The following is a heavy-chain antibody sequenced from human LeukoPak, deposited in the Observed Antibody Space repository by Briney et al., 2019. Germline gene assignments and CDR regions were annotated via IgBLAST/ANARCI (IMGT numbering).Heavy chain of an antibody. CDR1: GFSFNEYY. D-gene: IGHD3-10*02. Sequence: KSGGSLRLSCAASGFSFNEYYMSWIRQAPGKGLEWVSYISSSGSTIYYADSVKGRFTISRDNAKNSLYLQMNSLRAEDTAVYYCAELGITMIGGVWGKGTTVTISS. V-gene: IGHV3-11*04. CDR2: ISSSGSTI. CDR3: AELGITMIGGV. J-gene: IGHJ6*04.